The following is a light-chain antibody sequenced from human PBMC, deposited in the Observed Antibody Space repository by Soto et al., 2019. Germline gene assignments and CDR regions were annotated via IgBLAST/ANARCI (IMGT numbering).Light chain of an antibody. V-gene: IGLV2-11*01. CDR3: NAYAGSYTRYV. CDR2: DVT. J-gene: IGLJ1*01. CDR1: SSDVGGYNY. Sequence: QSELTHPRSVSGSPGQSVAISCAGTSSDVGGYNYVSWYQQHPGKAPKLMIYDVTKRPTGVPDRFSGSKSGNTASLTIFGLQAEDEADYFCNAYAGSYTRYVFGTGTKVTVL.